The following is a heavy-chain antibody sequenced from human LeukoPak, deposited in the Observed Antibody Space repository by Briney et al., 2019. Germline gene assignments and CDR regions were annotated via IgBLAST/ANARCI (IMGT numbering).Heavy chain of an antibody. J-gene: IGHJ5*02. V-gene: IGHV3-15*01. CDR1: GFTFSNAW. D-gene: IGHD3-10*01. CDR2: IKSKTDGGTP. CDR3: TTDPHLGYGSGSYYTLSWFDP. Sequence: GGSLRLSCAAFGFTFSNAWMSWVRPAPGRGLEGVGRIKSKTDGGTPDSAAPVKCRFTISRDDSKNTLYLQMNSLKPEDTAVYYCTTDPHLGYGSGSYYTLSWFDPWGQGTLVTVSS.